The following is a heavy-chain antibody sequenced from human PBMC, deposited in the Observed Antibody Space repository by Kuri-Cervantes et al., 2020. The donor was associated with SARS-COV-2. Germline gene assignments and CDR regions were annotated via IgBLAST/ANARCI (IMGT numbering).Heavy chain of an antibody. CDR2: FDPEDGET. V-gene: IGHV1-24*01. Sequence: ASVKVSCKVSGYTLTELSMHWVRQAPGKGLEWMGGFDPEDGETIYAQEFQGRVTMTEDTSTDTAYMELSSLRSEDTAVYYCARAPTWGSSNYNYYYMDVWGKGTTVTVSS. J-gene: IGHJ6*03. CDR1: GYTLTELS. D-gene: IGHD6-6*01. CDR3: ARAPTWGSSNYNYYYMDV.